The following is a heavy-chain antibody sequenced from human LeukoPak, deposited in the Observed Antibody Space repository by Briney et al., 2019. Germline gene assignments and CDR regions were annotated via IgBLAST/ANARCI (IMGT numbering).Heavy chain of an antibody. CDR2: ISSSSSYI. D-gene: IGHD6-19*01. CDR3: AGATISSGWAHYYYGMDV. CDR1: GFTFSSYS. J-gene: IGHJ6*02. V-gene: IGHV3-21*04. Sequence: KHWGALRLSCAASGFTFSSYSMNWVRQAPGKGLEWVSSISSSSSYIYYADSVKGRFTISRDNAKNSLYLQMNSLRAEDTAVYYCAGATISSGWAHYYYGMDVWGQGTTVTVSS.